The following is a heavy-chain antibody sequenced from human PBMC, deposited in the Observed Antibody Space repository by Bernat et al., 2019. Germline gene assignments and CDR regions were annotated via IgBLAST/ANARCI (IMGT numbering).Heavy chain of an antibody. J-gene: IGHJ4*02. Sequence: VQLVESGGGLVKPGGSLRLSCAASGFTFSSYSMNWVRQAPGKGLEWVAVISYDGSNKYYADSVKGRFTISRDNSKNTLYLQMNSLRAEDTAVYYCARDPLLKREPYYWGQGTLVTVSS. CDR1: GFTFSSYS. D-gene: IGHD1-26*01. CDR3: ARDPLLKREPYY. CDR2: ISYDGSNK. V-gene: IGHV3-30*03.